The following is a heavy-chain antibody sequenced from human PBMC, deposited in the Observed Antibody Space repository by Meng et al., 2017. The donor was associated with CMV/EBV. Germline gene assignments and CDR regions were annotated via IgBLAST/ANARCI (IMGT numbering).Heavy chain of an antibody. CDR2: IKQDGSEK. CDR1: GFTFSSYW. V-gene: IGHV3-7*01. D-gene: IGHD2-15*01. J-gene: IGHJ5*02. CDR3: ARYSAGYWSGGSCNWFDP. Sequence: GESLKISCAASGFTFSSYWMSWVRQAPGKGLEWVANIKQDGSEKYYVDSVKGRFTISRDNAKNSLYLQMNSLRAEDTAVYYCARYSAGYWSGGSCNWFDPWGQGTLVTVSS.